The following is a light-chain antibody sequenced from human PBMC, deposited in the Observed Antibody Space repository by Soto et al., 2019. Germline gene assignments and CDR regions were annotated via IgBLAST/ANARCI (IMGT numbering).Light chain of an antibody. CDR1: QTISSW. J-gene: IGKJ5*01. CDR2: DAS. V-gene: IGKV1-5*01. Sequence: DIQMTQSPSTLSGSVGDRVTITCRASQTISSWLAWYQQKPGKAPKLLIYDASSLESGVPSRFSGGESGTEYTLTISSLQPEDSATYYCQQLYIFPLTFGQGTRLEIK. CDR3: QQLYIFPLT.